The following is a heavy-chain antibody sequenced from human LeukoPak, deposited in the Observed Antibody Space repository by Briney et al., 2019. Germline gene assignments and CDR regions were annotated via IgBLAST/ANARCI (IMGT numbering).Heavy chain of an antibody. CDR1: GGSISSYY. D-gene: IGHD3-3*01. V-gene: IGHV4-59*01. CDR2: IYYSGST. J-gene: IGHJ4*02. CDR3: ARGIGSGYYPYFDY. Sequence: SETLSLTCTVSGGSISSYYWSWIRQPPGKGLEWIGYIYYSGSTNYNPSLKSRVTISADTSKNQFSLKLSSVTAADTAVYYCARGIGSGYYPYFDYWGQGTLVTVSS.